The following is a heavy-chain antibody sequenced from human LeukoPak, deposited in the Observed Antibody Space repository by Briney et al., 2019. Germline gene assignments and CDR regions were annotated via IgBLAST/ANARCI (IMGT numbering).Heavy chain of an antibody. CDR1: GFTFSSYA. CDR3: AKAAGELSRSIVGDC. V-gene: IGHV3-23*01. J-gene: IGHJ4*02. CDR2: ISNSGGST. D-gene: IGHD1-26*01. Sequence: PGGSLRLSCAASGFTFSSYAMNLVRQAPGKGLEWVSTISNSGGSTYYADSVKGRFTISRDNSKNTLYLQMNSLRVEDTAVYYCAKAAGELSRSIVGDCWGQGTLVTVSS.